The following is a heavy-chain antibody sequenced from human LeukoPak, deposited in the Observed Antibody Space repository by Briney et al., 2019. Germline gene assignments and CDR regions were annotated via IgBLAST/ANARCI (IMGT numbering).Heavy chain of an antibody. D-gene: IGHD2-15*01. V-gene: IGHV1-2*02. CDR2: INPNKGDT. CDR3: TRSSWDCSSGSCYSNMNFDY. Sequence: ASVKVSCKASGCTFAGYYIHWVRRAPGQGLEWLGWINPNKGDTKSAQKFRDRVIMTTDTSLTTAYMEVINLSSDDTAVYYCTRSSWDCSSGSCYSNMNFDYWGQGTLVTVSS. CDR1: GCTFAGYY. J-gene: IGHJ4*02.